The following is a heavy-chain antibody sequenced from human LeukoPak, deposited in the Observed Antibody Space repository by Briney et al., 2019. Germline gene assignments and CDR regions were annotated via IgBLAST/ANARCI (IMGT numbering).Heavy chain of an antibody. V-gene: IGHV3-23*01. CDR3: AKDPTVTTLAPRFDP. CDR1: GFTFTNYV. CDR2: IGGGATT. Sequence: GGSLRLSCAASGFTFTNYVMNWVRQAPRKELEWVSAIGGGATTYYSDYVKGRCTISRDNSKNTLYLQMNSLRAEDTAVYYCAKDPTVTTLAPRFDPWGQGTLVTVSS. J-gene: IGHJ5*02. D-gene: IGHD4-17*01.